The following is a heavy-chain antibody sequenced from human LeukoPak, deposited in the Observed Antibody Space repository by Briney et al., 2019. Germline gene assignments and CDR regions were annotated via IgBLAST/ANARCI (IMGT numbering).Heavy chain of an antibody. V-gene: IGHV1-2*06. CDR2: INPNSGGT. J-gene: IGHJ4*02. Sequence: ASVKVSCKASGYTFTGYYMHWVRQAPGQGLEWMGRINPNSGGTNYAQKFQGRVTMTRDTSISTAYMELSRLRSDDTAVYYCARDRSSSSWYSDFDYWGPGTLVTVSS. CDR3: ARDRSSSSWYSDFDY. CDR1: GYTFTGYY. D-gene: IGHD6-13*01.